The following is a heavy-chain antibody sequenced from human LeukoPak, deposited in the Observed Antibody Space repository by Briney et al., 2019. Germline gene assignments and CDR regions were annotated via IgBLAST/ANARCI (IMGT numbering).Heavy chain of an antibody. CDR3: AREDLGITGTTVDNWFDP. CDR2: INPNSGGT. CDR1: GYIFTGYY. V-gene: IGHV1-2*02. J-gene: IGHJ5*02. D-gene: IGHD1-20*01. Sequence: ASVKVSCKASGYIFTGYYMHWVRQAPGQGLEWMGWINPNSGGTNYAQKFQGRVTMTRDTSISTAYMELSRLRSDDTAVYYCAREDLGITGTTVDNWFDPWGQGTLVTVSS.